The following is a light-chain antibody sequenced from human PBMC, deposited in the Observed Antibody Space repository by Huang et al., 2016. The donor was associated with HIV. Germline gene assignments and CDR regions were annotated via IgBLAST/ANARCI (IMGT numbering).Light chain of an antibody. V-gene: IGKV3-20*01. CDR1: QSINTYY. Sequence: EIVLTQSPGTLSLSPGERATLSCWASQSINTYYLAWYQQKPGQAPRLLIFGASSRATGVPDRFSGSGAGTDFTLTISRLEPEDSAMYYCLHCGTSSFTSGGGTKVEIK. CDR3: LHCGTSSFT. J-gene: IGKJ4*01. CDR2: GAS.